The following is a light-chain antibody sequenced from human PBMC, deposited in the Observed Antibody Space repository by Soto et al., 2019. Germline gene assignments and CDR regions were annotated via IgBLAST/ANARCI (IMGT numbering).Light chain of an antibody. J-gene: IGKJ1*01. V-gene: IGKV3-15*01. CDR1: QGVSNY. CDR3: QQYNHWPRT. Sequence: IQGVSNYLAWYQQKPGQAPRLLISGASTRATGIPARFSGSGSGTEFTLTISSLQSEDFAVYFCQQYNHWPRTFGQGTKVDIK. CDR2: GAS.